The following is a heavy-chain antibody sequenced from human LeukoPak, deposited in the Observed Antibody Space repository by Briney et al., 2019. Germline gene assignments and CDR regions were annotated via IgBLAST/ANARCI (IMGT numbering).Heavy chain of an antibody. Sequence: SCKASGYTFVDHYIHWVRQAPGKGLEWVAVISYDGSNKYYADSVKGRFTLSRDNSKNTLYLQMTSLRAEDSAVYYCAKGKWFGELLGIDYWGQGTLVTVSS. J-gene: IGHJ4*02. V-gene: IGHV3-30*18. CDR3: AKGKWFGELLGIDY. D-gene: IGHD3-10*01. CDR1: GYTFVDHY. CDR2: ISYDGSNK.